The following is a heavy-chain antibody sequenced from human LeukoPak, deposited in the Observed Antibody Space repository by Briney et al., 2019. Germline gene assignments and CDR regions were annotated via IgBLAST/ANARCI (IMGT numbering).Heavy chain of an antibody. CDR1: GGSVSSGSYY. D-gene: IGHD2-8*01. J-gene: IGHJ4*02. CDR3: VRGDMEYARVRFDY. Sequence: SETLSLTCTVSGGSVSSGSYYWSWIRQPPGKGLEWIGYIYYSGSTNYNPSLKSRVTISVDTSKNQFSLKLSSVTAADTAVYYCVRGDMEYARVRFDYLGAGILVTVSS. CDR2: IYYSGST. V-gene: IGHV4-61*01.